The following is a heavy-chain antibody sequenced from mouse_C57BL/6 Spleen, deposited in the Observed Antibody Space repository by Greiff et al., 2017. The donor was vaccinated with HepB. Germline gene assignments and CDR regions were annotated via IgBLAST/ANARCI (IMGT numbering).Heavy chain of an antibody. CDR2: IDPYSGGT. CDR1: GYTFTGYW. V-gene: IGHV1-72*01. CDR3: ARRGDGYGEEAFAY. J-gene: IGHJ3*01. Sequence: QVQLQQPGAELVKPGASVKLSCKASGYTFTGYWMHWVKQRPGRGLEWIGRIDPYSGGTKYNEKFKSKATLTVDKPSSTAYMQLSSLTSEDSAVYYCARRGDGYGEEAFAYWGQGTLVTVSA. D-gene: IGHD2-2*01.